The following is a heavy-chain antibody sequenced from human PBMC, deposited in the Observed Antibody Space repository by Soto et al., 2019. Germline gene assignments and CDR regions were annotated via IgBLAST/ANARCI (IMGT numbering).Heavy chain of an antibody. V-gene: IGHV4-39*01. CDR1: VVSISSSSYY. CDR3: ATDARAKTFGAVIPFQY. CDR2: IYYSGST. J-gene: IGHJ4*02. Sequence: SETLSLTCTVSVVSISSSSYYWGWIRQPPGKGLEWIGSIYYSGSTYYNPSLKSRVTISVDTSKNQFSLKLSSVTAADTAVYYCATDARAKTFGAVIPFQYWGQGTLVTVSS. D-gene: IGHD3-16*02.